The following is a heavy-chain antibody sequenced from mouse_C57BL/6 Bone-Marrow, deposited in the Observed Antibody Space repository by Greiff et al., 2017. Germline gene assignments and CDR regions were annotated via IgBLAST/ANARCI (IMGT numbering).Heavy chain of an antibody. CDR3: TRLTGYFDY. J-gene: IGHJ2*01. CDR1: GYTFTDYE. CDR2: IDPETGGT. D-gene: IGHD4-1*01. V-gene: IGHV1-15*01. Sequence: QVHVKQSGAELVRPGASVTLSCKASGYTFTDYEMHWVKQTPVHGLEWIGAIDPETGGTAYNQKFKGKATLTADKSSSTAYMELRSLTSEDSAVYYCTRLTGYFDYWGQGTTLTVSS.